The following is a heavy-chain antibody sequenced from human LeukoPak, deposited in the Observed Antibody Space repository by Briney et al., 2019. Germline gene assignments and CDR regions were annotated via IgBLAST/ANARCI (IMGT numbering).Heavy chain of an antibody. CDR3: ARVSSSWLYYFDY. J-gene: IGHJ4*02. CDR1: GFTFSNYW. V-gene: IGHV3-7*01. D-gene: IGHD6-13*01. Sequence: GGSLRLSCAASGFTFSNYWMSWVRQAPGKGLEWVANIKQDGSEKYYVDSVKGRFTISRDNAKNSLYLQMNSLRAEDTAVYYCARVSSSWLYYFDYWGQGTLVTVSS. CDR2: IKQDGSEK.